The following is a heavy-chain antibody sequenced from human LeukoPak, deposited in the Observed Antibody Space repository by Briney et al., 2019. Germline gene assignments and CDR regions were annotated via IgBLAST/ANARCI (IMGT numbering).Heavy chain of an antibody. J-gene: IGHJ6*02. CDR2: IYYSGST. V-gene: IGHV4-39*07. CDR3: ARGKRSRPYSSGPPYYYGMDV. Sequence: SPSETLSLTCTVSGGSISSSSYYWGWIRQPPGKGPEWIGSIYYSGSTYYNPSLKSRVTISVDTSKNQFSLKLSSVTAADTAVYYCARGKRSRPYSSGPPYYYGMDVWGQGTTVTVSS. CDR1: GGSISSSSYY. D-gene: IGHD6-19*01.